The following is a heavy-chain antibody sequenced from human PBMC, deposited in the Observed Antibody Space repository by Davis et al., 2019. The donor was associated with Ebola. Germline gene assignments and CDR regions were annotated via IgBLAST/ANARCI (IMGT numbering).Heavy chain of an antibody. CDR3: ARGRGYVWGSYRFGY. CDR1: GFTFSSYW. D-gene: IGHD3-16*02. Sequence: PGGSLRLSCAASGFTFSSYWMHWVRQAPGKGLVWVSRINSDGSSTSYADSVKGRFTISRDNAKNTLYLQMNSLRAEDTAVYYCARGRGYVWGSYRFGYWGQGTLVTVSS. V-gene: IGHV3-74*01. CDR2: INSDGSST. J-gene: IGHJ4*02.